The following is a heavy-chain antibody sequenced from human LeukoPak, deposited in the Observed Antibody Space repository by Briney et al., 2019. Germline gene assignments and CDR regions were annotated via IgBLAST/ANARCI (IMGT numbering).Heavy chain of an antibody. CDR2: IIPILGIA. V-gene: IGHV1-69*04. J-gene: IGHJ3*02. CDR1: GGTFSSYA. Sequence: SVKVSCKASGGTFSSYAISWVRQAPGQGLEWMGRIIPILGIANYAQKFQGRVTITADKSTSTAYMELSSLRSEDTAVYYCARDSGASHIVVVTAIFDAFDIWGQGTMVTVSS. CDR3: ARDSGASHIVVVTAIFDAFDI. D-gene: IGHD2-21*02.